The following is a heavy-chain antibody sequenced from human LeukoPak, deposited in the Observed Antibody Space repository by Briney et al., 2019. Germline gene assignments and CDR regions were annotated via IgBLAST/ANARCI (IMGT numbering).Heavy chain of an antibody. J-gene: IGHJ4*02. CDR1: GFTFNTYG. CDR2: IKQDGSEK. Sequence: PGGSLRLSCAASGFTFNTYGMHWVRQAPGKGLEWVANIKQDGSEKYYVDSAKGRFTISRDNAKSSLYLQMNSLRAEDTSMYYCARDWSRYSYWGQGTLVTVSS. D-gene: IGHD1-14*01. CDR3: ARDWSRYSY. V-gene: IGHV3-7*01.